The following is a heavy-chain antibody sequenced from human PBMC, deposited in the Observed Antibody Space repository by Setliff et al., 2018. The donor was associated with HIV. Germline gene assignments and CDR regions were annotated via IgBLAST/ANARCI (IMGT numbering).Heavy chain of an antibody. CDR1: GGAFTGRY. J-gene: IGHJ6*02. Sequence: PSETLSLTCAVYGGAFTGRYWGWVRQPPGKGLEWIGEIDYTGNTNHNPSLKSRVSTSVDMSKEQFSLKLKSVTAAYTAVYYCVSVSAFIMPPSFHYYGMDVWGQGTTVTVSS. V-gene: IGHV4-34*01. D-gene: IGHD3-10*01. CDR3: VSVSAFIMPPSFHYYGMDV. CDR2: IDYTGNT.